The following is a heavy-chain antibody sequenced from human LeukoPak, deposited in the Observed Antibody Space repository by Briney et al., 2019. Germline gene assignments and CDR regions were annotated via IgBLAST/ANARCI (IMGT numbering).Heavy chain of an antibody. Sequence: GGSLRVCCSASGFTVSSYAMRWVRQAPGKGLEGVSAISGSGGATYYAGSVKGRFTISRDNSKNTLYLQMNSLRADDTAVYYCAIYDSSGYFDYWGQGTLVTVSS. J-gene: IGHJ4*02. CDR3: AIYDSSGYFDY. CDR2: ISGSGGAT. V-gene: IGHV3-23*01. D-gene: IGHD3-22*01. CDR1: GFTVSSYA.